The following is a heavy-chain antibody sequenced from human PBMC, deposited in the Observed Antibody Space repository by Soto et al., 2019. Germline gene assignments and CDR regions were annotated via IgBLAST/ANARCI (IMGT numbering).Heavy chain of an antibody. D-gene: IGHD1-26*01. J-gene: IGHJ2*01. CDR1: GFTFSVAA. V-gene: IGHV3-73*02. Sequence: EVQLAESGGGVVQPGGSLKRSCAASGFTFSVAAMHWVRQASGKGLEWGGRVRRQGNNYATTYAASVTGRFTISRDDAKHTAYLQMNSRKTADTAVSWCAGDSASENWCFDLWGSGTLVTVAS. CDR3: AGDSASENWCFDL. CDR2: VRRQGNNYAT.